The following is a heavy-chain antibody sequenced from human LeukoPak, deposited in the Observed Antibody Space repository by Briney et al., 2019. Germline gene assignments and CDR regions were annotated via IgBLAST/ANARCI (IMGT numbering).Heavy chain of an antibody. CDR3: AKSAWKQQLVPHWFDP. V-gene: IGHV3-23*01. D-gene: IGHD6-13*01. Sequence: GGSLRLSCEASGFTFSSYAVSWVRQAPGKGLEWVSAISGSGGSTYYADSVKGRFTISRDNSKNTLYLQMNSLRAEDTAVYYCAKSAWKQQLVPHWFDPWGQGTLVTVSS. CDR2: ISGSGGST. CDR1: GFTFSSYA. J-gene: IGHJ5*02.